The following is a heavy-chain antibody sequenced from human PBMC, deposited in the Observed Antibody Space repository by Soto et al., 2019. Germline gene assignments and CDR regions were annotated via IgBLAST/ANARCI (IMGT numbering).Heavy chain of an antibody. J-gene: IGHJ5*02. Sequence: QVQLIQSGAEVKQPGASVTVSCQASGYTFTTYAITWVRQAPGQGLEWMGWISAYNGHTNYAQKVQGRLTMTTDTSTSTAYMELRSLTYDDTAIYYCARENGGWAAPATDWFVPWGQGTPVTVSS. V-gene: IGHV1-18*01. CDR1: GYTFTTYA. D-gene: IGHD2-15*01. CDR3: ARENGGWAAPATDWFVP. CDR2: ISAYNGHT.